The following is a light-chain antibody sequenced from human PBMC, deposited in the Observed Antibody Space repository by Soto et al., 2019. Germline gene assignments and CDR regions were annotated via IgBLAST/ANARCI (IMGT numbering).Light chain of an antibody. Sequence: IVMTQSPATLAVSPGDTATLACRASQSLGGNLAWYQQKPGQGPRLLIFRASSRATGVPASFSASGSGTEFTLTISGLQSDDFAIYYCQQYSNWHPWTFGPGTKVDIK. CDR2: RAS. CDR3: QQYSNWHPWT. V-gene: IGKV3-15*01. J-gene: IGKJ1*01. CDR1: QSLGGN.